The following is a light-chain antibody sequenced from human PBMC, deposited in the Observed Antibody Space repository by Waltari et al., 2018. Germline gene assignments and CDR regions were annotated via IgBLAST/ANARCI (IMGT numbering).Light chain of an antibody. CDR3: QQYNNWPPMYT. J-gene: IGKJ2*01. CDR2: AAS. V-gene: IGKV3-15*01. Sequence: EIVMTQSPATLSVSPGERVTLSCMASQSVSINLAWYQQKPGQAPRVLIYAASTRSTGIPARFSGSGSGTEFTLTIGSLQSEDFAVYYWQQYNNWPPMYTLGQGTKLEIK. CDR1: QSVSIN.